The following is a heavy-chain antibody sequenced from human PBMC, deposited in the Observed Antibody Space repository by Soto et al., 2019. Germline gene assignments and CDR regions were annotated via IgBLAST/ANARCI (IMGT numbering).Heavy chain of an antibody. D-gene: IGHD4-4*01. J-gene: IGHJ4*02. CDR3: AKDSSVTENLYYSDY. Sequence: GGSLRLSCAASGFTFSSYAMSWVRQAPGKGLEWVSAISGSGGSTYYADSVKGRFTISRDNSKNTLYLQMNSLRAEDTAVYYCAKDSSVTENLYYSDYWGQGTLVTVSS. V-gene: IGHV3-23*01. CDR1: GFTFSSYA. CDR2: ISGSGGST.